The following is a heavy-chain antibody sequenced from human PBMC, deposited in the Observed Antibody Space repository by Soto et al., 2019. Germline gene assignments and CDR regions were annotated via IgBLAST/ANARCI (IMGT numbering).Heavy chain of an antibody. CDR3: AKTAGGYYGSGSTERYMDV. CDR2: ISGSGGST. D-gene: IGHD3-10*01. CDR1: GFTFSSYA. J-gene: IGHJ6*02. V-gene: IGHV3-23*01. Sequence: QTGGSLRLSCAASGFTFSSYAMSWVRQAPGKGLEWVSAISGSGGSTYYADSVKGRFTISRDNSKNTLYLQMNSLRAEDTAVYYCAKTAGGYYGSGSTERYMDVWGQGTTVTVSS.